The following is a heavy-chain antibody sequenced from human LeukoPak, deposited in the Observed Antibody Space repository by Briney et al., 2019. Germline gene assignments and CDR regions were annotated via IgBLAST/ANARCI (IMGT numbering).Heavy chain of an antibody. CDR2: IYPGDSDT. J-gene: IGHJ6*03. Sequence: GESLKISCKGSGYNFGNSWIAWVRQMPGKGLEWMGIIYPGDSDTKYGPSFQGQATISADKSISTAYLQWSSLKASDSAIYYCARKEYMDVWGEGTTVTVSS. CDR3: ARKEYMDV. CDR1: GYNFGNSW. V-gene: IGHV5-51*01.